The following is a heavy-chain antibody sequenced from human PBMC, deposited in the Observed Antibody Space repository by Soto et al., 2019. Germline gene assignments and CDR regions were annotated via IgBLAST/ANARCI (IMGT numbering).Heavy chain of an antibody. CDR3: ARGPYYDLIWNYYYMDV. D-gene: IGHD3-16*01. CDR1: GGSISGHY. J-gene: IGHJ6*03. CDR2: MYYSGST. V-gene: IGHV4-59*08. Sequence: QMQLQESGPGLLKPSETLSLSCSVSGGSISGHYWSWVRQTPGKGLEWIGYMYYSGSTNYNPSLKSRVTISVDTSKNHFSLRLTSVTAADTAVYYCARGPYYDLIWNYYYMDVWGKGTTVTVSS.